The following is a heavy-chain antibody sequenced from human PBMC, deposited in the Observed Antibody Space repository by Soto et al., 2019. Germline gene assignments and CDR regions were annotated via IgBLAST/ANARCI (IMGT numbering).Heavy chain of an antibody. J-gene: IGHJ6*02. V-gene: IGHV4-59*01. CDR3: ASTRFEEYVGYSYGPGSYYYGMDV. CDR1: GGSISSYY. CDR2: IYYSGST. D-gene: IGHD5-18*01. Sequence: SETLSLTCTVSGGSISSYYWSWIRQPPGKGLEWIGYIYYSGSTNYNPSLKSRVIISVDTSKNQFSLKLSSVTAADTAVYYCASTRFEEYVGYSYGPGSYYYGMDVWGQGTTVTVSS.